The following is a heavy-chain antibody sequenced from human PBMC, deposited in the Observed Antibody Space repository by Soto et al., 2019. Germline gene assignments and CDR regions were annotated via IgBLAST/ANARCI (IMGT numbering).Heavy chain of an antibody. Sequence: QVQLVQSGAEVKKPGSSVKVSCKASGGTFNSFALIWVRQAPGQGLEWMGGIIPIFGTTNYAQKFQGRVTITADESTSTAYMELSSLRYEDTAVYYCAGDLTDDSSGYYYGTNWFDPWGQGTLVTVSS. D-gene: IGHD3-22*01. CDR1: GGTFNSFA. CDR2: IIPIFGTT. V-gene: IGHV1-69*12. CDR3: AGDLTDDSSGYYYGTNWFDP. J-gene: IGHJ5*02.